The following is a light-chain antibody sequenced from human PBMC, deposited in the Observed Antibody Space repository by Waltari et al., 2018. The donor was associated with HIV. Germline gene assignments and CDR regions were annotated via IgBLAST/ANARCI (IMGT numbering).Light chain of an antibody. Sequence: DFVMTQSPDSLAVSLGERATINCKSSQNVLYDSNNKNYLAWYQQKPGQPPKLLIYWASTRQSGVPDRFSGSGSWTDFTLTISSLQTEDVAVYYCQQYYSTPPTFGQGTKVEIK. CDR1: QNVLYDSNNKNY. V-gene: IGKV4-1*01. J-gene: IGKJ1*01. CDR2: WAS. CDR3: QQYYSTPPT.